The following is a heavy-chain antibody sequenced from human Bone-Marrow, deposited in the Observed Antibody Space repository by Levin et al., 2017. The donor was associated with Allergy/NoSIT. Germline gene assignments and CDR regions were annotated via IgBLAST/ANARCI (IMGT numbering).Heavy chain of an antibody. D-gene: IGHD4-11*01. CDR3: ARHTWDGHSSLEH. CDR1: GGSISRSSHY. Sequence: NASETLSLTCTVSGGSISRSSHYWGWIRQPPGKELEWIGNINHSGSTYYHSSLKSRVTISVDTSKNLFSLSLSSVTAADTAVYYCARHTWDGHSSLEHWGQGTLVTVSS. J-gene: IGHJ4*02. V-gene: IGHV4-39*01. CDR2: INHSGST.